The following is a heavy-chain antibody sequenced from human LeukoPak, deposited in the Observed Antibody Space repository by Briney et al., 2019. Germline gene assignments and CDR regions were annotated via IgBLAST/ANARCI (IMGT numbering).Heavy chain of an antibody. Sequence: GSSVKVSCEASGGTFSSYAISWVRQAPGQGLEWMGGIIPIFGTANYAQKFQGRVTITADESTSTAYMELSSLRSGDTAVYYCARSYYYGSGSYPHDAFDIWGQGTMVTVSS. CDR1: GGTFSSYA. D-gene: IGHD3-10*01. J-gene: IGHJ3*02. CDR2: IIPIFGTA. CDR3: ARSYYYGSGSYPHDAFDI. V-gene: IGHV1-69*01.